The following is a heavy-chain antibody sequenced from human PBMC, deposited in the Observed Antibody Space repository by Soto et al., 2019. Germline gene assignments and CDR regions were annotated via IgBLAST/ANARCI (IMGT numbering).Heavy chain of an antibody. CDR1: GGSIRSSSYY. J-gene: IGHJ5*02. CDR3: ARVGPNTDSSSSFDP. CDR2: IYYSGST. Sequence: PSETLSLTCTVSGGSIRSSSYYWGWIRQPPGKGLEWIGSIYYSGSTYYNPSLKRRVTISVDTSKNQFSLKLISVTAADTAVYYCARVGPNTDSSSSFDPWGQGTLVTVSS. V-gene: IGHV4-39*01. D-gene: IGHD6-13*01.